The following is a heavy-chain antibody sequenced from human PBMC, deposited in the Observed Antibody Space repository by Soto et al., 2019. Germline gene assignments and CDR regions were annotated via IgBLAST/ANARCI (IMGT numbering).Heavy chain of an antibody. CDR1: GGSISSSSYY. V-gene: IGHV4-39*01. CDR2: IYYSGST. CDR3: ARHHFSVQLERRDWFDP. D-gene: IGHD1-1*01. Sequence: PSETLSLTCTVSGGSISSSSYYWGWIRQPPGKGLEWIGSIYYSGSTYYNPSLKSRVTISVDTSKNQFSLKLSSVTAADTAVYYCARHHFSVQLERRDWFDPWGQGTLVTVSS. J-gene: IGHJ5*02.